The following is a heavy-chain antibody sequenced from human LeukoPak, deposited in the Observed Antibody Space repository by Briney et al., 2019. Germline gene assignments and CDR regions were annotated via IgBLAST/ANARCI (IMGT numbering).Heavy chain of an antibody. Sequence: GGSLRLSWTASGFTFDNYAMRWVRQAPGRGLEWVGGSSGSSGTIAYAASLKGRFTISTDTATSPPYLQMSSLRAEDTAVYSCATERESVPHRNWFDPWGQGTLVTVSS. J-gene: IGHJ5*02. CDR1: GFTFDNYA. D-gene: IGHD3-10*01. CDR3: ATERESVPHRNWFDP. CDR2: SSGSSGTI. V-gene: IGHV3-9*01.